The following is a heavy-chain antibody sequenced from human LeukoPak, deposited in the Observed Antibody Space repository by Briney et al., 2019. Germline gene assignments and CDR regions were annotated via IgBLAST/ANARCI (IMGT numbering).Heavy chain of an antibody. Sequence: SETLSLTCSVSGGSMNNYYWNWIRQSADRGLEWIGRIYATGRTDHNPSLRSRVTLSVDTSQNHFSPILTSVTAADTAVYFCERDKAVDSDSIGYYYNRGLDQWGQGILVTVSS. J-gene: IGHJ4*02. CDR2: IYATGRT. V-gene: IGHV4-4*07. CDR1: GGSMNNYY. D-gene: IGHD3-22*01. CDR3: ERDKAVDSDSIGYYYNRGLDQ.